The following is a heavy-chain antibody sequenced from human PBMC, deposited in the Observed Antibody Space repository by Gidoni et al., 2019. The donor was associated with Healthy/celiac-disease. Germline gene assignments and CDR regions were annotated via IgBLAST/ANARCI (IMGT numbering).Heavy chain of an antibody. J-gene: IGHJ4*02. Sequence: QITLKESGPTLVKPTQTLTLTCTFSGFSLSTSGVGVGWIRQPPGKTLEWLALIYWNDDKSYSPSLKSRLTITKETSKNQVVLTMTNMDPVDTATYYCAHRLSPNYYDSSGYAYWGQGTLVTVSS. CDR2: IYWNDDK. CDR3: AHRLSPNYYDSSGYAY. D-gene: IGHD3-22*01. V-gene: IGHV2-5*01. CDR1: GFSLSTSGVG.